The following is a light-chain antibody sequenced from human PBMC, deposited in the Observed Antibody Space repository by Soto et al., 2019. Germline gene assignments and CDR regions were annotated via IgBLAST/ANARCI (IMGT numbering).Light chain of an antibody. CDR1: SSDIGAYNY. J-gene: IGLJ1*01. V-gene: IGLV2-14*01. CDR3: FSFTTDWTHV. CDR2: EVS. Sequence: QSVPTLPASVSGSTGQSITISCTGSSSDIGAYNYVSWFQQYPGKAPKLIISEVSNRPSGVSNRFSGSKSGTAASPTISGLQTEDEADYFCFSFTTDWTHVFGTGTKVTVL.